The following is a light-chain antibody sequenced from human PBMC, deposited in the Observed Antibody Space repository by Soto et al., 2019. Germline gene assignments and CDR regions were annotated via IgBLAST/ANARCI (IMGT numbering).Light chain of an antibody. V-gene: IGKV3-20*01. Sequence: EIVLTQSPGSLSLSLGERATLSCRASQSVDSAFFAWYQQKPGQPPRLLMYGASRRATGIPDRFSGREAGTDFTLTISRLEPEDFAVYYCQQYASSLTFGQGTKVEI. CDR1: QSVDSAF. CDR3: QQYASSLT. J-gene: IGKJ1*01. CDR2: GAS.